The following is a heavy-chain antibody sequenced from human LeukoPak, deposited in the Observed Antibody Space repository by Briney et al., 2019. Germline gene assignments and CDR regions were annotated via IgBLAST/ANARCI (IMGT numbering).Heavy chain of an antibody. CDR3: TTKEGYCSTTNCFTFDY. J-gene: IGHJ4*02. CDR2: IESKTDGGTT. V-gene: IGHV3-15*04. D-gene: IGHD2-2*01. Sequence: AGGSLRLSCAASGFTFRNAWMSWVRQAPGKGLEWVGRIESKTDGGTTDYAAPVKGRFTISRDDSKNTLYLQMNSLKTEDTAVYYCTTKEGYCSTTNCFTFDYWGQGTLVTVSS. CDR1: GFTFRNAW.